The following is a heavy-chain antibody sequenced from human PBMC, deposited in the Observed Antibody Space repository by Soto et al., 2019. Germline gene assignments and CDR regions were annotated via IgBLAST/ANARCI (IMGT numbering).Heavy chain of an antibody. J-gene: IGHJ6*02. CDR1: VYTFTSYY. D-gene: IGHD3-3*01. V-gene: IGHV1-46*01. Sequence: XSVKVSCKASVYTFTSYYMHWVRQAPGQGLEWMGIINPSGGSTSYAQKFQGRVTMTRDTSTSTVYMELSSLRSEDTAVYYCARERVHTIFGVVPPPYYYGMDVWGQGSTVTVSS. CDR2: INPSGGST. CDR3: ARERVHTIFGVVPPPYYYGMDV.